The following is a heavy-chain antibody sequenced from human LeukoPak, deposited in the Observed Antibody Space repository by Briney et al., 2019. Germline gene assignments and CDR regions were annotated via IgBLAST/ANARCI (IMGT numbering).Heavy chain of an antibody. CDR1: GYSISSGYY. CDR2: IYYSGST. J-gene: IGHJ5*02. Sequence: SETLSLTCTVSGYSISSGYYWGWIRQPPGKGLEWIRSIYYSGSTYYNPSLKSRVTISVDTSKNQFSLKVTSVTAADTAVYYCANPRTRLAWFDPWGQGTLVTVSS. CDR3: ANPRTRLAWFDP. D-gene: IGHD6-19*01. V-gene: IGHV4-38-2*02.